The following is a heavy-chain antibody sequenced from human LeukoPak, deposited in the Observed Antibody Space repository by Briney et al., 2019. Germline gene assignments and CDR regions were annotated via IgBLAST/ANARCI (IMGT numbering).Heavy chain of an antibody. D-gene: IGHD6-13*01. J-gene: IGHJ3*02. V-gene: IGHV4-59*01. CDR1: GGSISSYY. CDR3: ARDGRSSWEVSYAFDI. CDR2: IYYSGST. Sequence: PSETLSLTCTVSGGSISSYYWSWLRQPPGKGLEGIGYIYYSGSTNYNPSLKSRVTISVDTSKNQFSLKLSSVTAADTAVYYCARDGRSSWEVSYAFDIWGQGTMVTVSS.